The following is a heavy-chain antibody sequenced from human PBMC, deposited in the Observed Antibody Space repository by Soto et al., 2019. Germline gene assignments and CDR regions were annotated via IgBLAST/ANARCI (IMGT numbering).Heavy chain of an antibody. D-gene: IGHD6-13*01. CDR2: IIPILGIA. CDR1: GGTFSSYT. V-gene: IGHV1-69*02. J-gene: IGHJ6*02. Sequence: ASVKVSCKASGGTFSSYTISWVRQAPGQGLEWMGRIIPILGIANYAQKFQGRVTITADKSTSTAYMELSSLRSEDTAVYYCVGGIAAAGRGSGMDVWGQGTTVTVSS. CDR3: VGGIAAAGRGSGMDV.